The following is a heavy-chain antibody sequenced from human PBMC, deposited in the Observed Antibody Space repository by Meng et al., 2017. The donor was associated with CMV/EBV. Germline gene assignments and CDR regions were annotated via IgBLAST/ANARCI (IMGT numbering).Heavy chain of an antibody. CDR2: FDPEDGET. V-gene: IGHV1-24*01. CDR1: GYTLTELS. D-gene: IGHD6-13*01. J-gene: IGHJ4*02. Sequence: ASVKVSCKVSGYTLTELSRHWVRQAPGKGLEWMGGFDPEDGETIYAQKFQGRVTMTEDTSTDTAYMELSSLRSEDTAVYYCARGPYIAAATGGRFDYWGQGTLVTVSS. CDR3: ARGPYIAAATGGRFDY.